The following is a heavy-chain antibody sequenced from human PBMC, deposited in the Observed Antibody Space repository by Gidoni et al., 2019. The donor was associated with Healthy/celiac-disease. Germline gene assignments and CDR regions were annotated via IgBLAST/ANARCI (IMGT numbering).Heavy chain of an antibody. Sequence: QVQLVQSGSEVKKPGPSVKVSCKASDYTFTSYGISWVRQAPGQGREWMGWISAYNGNKNYAKKLQGRVTMTTDTSTRTAYMEPRSLRSDDTAVYYCALTGGNYYYYGMDVWGQGTTVTVSS. V-gene: IGHV1-18*01. CDR2: ISAYNGNK. J-gene: IGHJ6*02. CDR3: ALTGGNYYYYGMDV. CDR1: DYTFTSYG.